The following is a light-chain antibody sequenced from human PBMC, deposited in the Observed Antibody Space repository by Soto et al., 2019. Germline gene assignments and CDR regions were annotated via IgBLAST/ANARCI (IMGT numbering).Light chain of an antibody. CDR2: DAS. CDR3: QQYDNLPLT. CDR1: QDINNY. J-gene: IGKJ4*01. Sequence: DIQMTQSPSSLSASVGDRVTITCQASQDINNYLNWYQQKPGKAPKLLIYDASNLETGVPSRFSGSGSGTDFTFTISSLQPEDIATYDCQQYDNLPLTFGGGTKVEIK. V-gene: IGKV1-33*01.